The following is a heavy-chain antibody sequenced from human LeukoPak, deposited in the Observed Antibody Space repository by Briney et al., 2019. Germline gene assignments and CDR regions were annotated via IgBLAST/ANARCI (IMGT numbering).Heavy chain of an antibody. D-gene: IGHD4-17*01. CDR2: IYYSGST. CDR1: GGSISSSSYY. CDR3: ARRRYGDYADY. Sequence: PSETLSLTCTVSGGSISSSSYYWGWIRQPPGKGLEWIGSIYYSGSTYYNPSLKSRVTISVDTSKNQFSLKLTSVTASDTAVYYCARRRYGDYADYWAREPWSPSPQ. V-gene: IGHV4-39*07. J-gene: IGHJ4*02.